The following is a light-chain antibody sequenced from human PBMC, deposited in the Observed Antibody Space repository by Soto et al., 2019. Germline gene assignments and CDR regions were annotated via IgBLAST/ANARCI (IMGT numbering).Light chain of an antibody. Sequence: QSVLTQSPSASGTPGQRVTMSCSGSRSNIGSNSVSWYQQLPGTVPKLLIYGSNERPLGVPDRFSCSKSGTSAALAISRLHSKHKAHYYCAVWDDGLDEWMFGGGTKVTVL. CDR3: AVWDDGLDEWM. J-gene: IGLJ3*02. V-gene: IGLV1-44*01. CDR1: RSNIGSNS. CDR2: GSN.